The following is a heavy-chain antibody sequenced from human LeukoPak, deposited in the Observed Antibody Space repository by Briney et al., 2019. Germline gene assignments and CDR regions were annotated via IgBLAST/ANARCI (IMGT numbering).Heavy chain of an antibody. CDR1: GGSFSGYY. CDR2: INHSGST. V-gene: IGHV4-34*01. J-gene: IGHJ6*03. CDR3: ARVEGLGSYYYYYYMDV. D-gene: IGHD7-27*01. Sequence: PSETLSLTCAVYGGSFSGYYWSWIRQPPGKGLEWIGEINHSGSTNHNPSLKSRVTISVDTSKNQFSLKLSSVTAADTAVYYCARVEGLGSYYYYYYMDVWGKGTTVTVSS.